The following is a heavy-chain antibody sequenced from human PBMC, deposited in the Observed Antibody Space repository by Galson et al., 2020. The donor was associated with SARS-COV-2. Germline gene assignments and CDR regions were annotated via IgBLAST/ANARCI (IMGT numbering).Heavy chain of an antibody. V-gene: IGHV1-2*06. CDR3: ARDDISEPVPLDG. D-gene: IGHD6-25*01. CDR2: ISPNSGGT. CDR1: GYTFTGHH. Sequence: ASVQVSCKASGYTFTGHHIHWVRQAPGHGLQWMGRISPNSGGTNYAPKFQDRVTMTRDTAITTAYLALNRLESGHTAIYYCARDDISEPVPLDGWGQGTLV. J-gene: IGHJ4*02.